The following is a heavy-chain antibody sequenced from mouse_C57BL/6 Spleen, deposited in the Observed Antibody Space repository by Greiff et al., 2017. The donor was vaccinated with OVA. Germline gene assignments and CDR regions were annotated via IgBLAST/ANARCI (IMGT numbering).Heavy chain of an antibody. CDR1: GYTFTDYY. V-gene: IGHV1-76*01. Sequence: VQLKESGAELVRPGASVKLSCKASGYTFTDYYINWVKQRPGQGLEWIARIYPGSGNTYYNEKFKGKATLTAEKSSSTAYMQLSSLTSEDSAVYFCARSPLYGSSWYFDVWGTGTTVTVSS. J-gene: IGHJ1*03. CDR2: IYPGSGNT. D-gene: IGHD1-1*01. CDR3: ARSPLYGSSWYFDV.